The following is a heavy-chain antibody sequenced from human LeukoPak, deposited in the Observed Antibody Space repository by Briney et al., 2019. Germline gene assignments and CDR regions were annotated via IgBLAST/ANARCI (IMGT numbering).Heavy chain of an antibody. CDR2: VSGSGGDI. Sequence: PGGSLRLSCAASGFTFSTYAMHWVRQAPGKGLEWVSAVSGSGGDIYYADSVTGRFTISRDNSKNTLYVLLNSLRAEDTAVYYCATTLITGFFQSWGRGTLVTVSS. J-gene: IGHJ5*02. CDR3: ATTLITGFFQS. D-gene: IGHD1-1*01. CDR1: GFTFSTYA. V-gene: IGHV3-23*01.